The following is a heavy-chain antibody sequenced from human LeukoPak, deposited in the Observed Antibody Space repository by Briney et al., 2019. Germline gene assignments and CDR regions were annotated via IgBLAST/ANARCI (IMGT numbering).Heavy chain of an antibody. V-gene: IGHV4-59*01. CDR3: AREGSVARPFDY. Sequence: SETLSLTCTVSGGSISSYYWSWIRQPPGKGLEWIGYIYYSGSTNYNPSLKSRGTISVDTSKNQFSLKLSSVTAADTAVYYCAREGSVARPFDYWGQGTLVTVSS. J-gene: IGHJ4*02. CDR1: GGSISSYY. D-gene: IGHD6-6*01. CDR2: IYYSGST.